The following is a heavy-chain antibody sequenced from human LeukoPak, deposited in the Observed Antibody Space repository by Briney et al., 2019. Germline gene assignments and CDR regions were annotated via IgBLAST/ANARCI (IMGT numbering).Heavy chain of an antibody. Sequence: GASVKVSCKASGYTFTSYYMHWVRQAPGQGLEWMGIINPSGGSTSYAQKFQGRVTMTRDMSTSTVYMELSSLRSEDTAVYYCARADPLWFGTPAQYHFDYWGQGTLVTVSS. V-gene: IGHV1-46*01. CDR2: INPSGGST. D-gene: IGHD3-10*01. CDR3: ARADPLWFGTPAQYHFDY. J-gene: IGHJ4*02. CDR1: GYTFTSYY.